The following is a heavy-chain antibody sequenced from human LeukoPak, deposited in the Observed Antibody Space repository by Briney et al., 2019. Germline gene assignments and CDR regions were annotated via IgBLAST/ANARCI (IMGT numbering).Heavy chain of an antibody. V-gene: IGHV1-69*13. J-gene: IGHJ4*02. D-gene: IGHD5-24*01. CDR2: IIPIFGTA. Sequence: ASVKVSCKAPGGTFSSYAISWVRQAPGQGLEWMGGIIPIFGTANYAQKFQGRVTITADESTSTAYMELSSLRSEDTAVYYCARDGVEMASYWGQGTLVTVSS. CDR3: ARDGVEMASY. CDR1: GGTFSSYA.